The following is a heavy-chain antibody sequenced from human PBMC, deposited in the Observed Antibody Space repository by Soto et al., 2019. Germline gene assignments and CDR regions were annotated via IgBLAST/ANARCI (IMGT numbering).Heavy chain of an antibody. Sequence: QVPLVQSGGEVKKPGASVKVSCQASGYTFSDYAISWVRQAPGQGLEWMGWISASTRNTDQAQNFQGRVIMTLDTATKTAYMELRRLRTDDTAVYYCVRCYCSVGSCYACWHFDLWGRGTLVTVSS. CDR2: ISASTRNT. V-gene: IGHV1-18*01. CDR3: VRCYCSVGSCYACWHFDL. J-gene: IGHJ2*01. CDR1: GYTFSDYA. D-gene: IGHD2-15*01.